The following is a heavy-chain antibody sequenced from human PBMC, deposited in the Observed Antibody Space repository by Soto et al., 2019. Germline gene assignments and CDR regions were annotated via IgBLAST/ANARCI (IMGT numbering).Heavy chain of an antibody. CDR2: IYCRGNA. V-gene: IGHV4-39*01. Sequence: PSETLSLTCSVSDDSINSDKYYWGWIRQPPGRGLEWIGSIYCRGNAYYNPSLQTRVTISLDKSKSQFSLKLNSVTAADSAVYFCARLEGLATISYYFDFWGPGALVTVSS. D-gene: IGHD3-9*01. CDR3: ARLEGLATISYYFDF. J-gene: IGHJ4*02. CDR1: DDSINSDKYY.